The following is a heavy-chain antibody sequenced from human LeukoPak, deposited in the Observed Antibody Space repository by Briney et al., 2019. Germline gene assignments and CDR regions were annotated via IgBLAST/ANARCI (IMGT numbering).Heavy chain of an antibody. CDR3: ARDGGSYNFDY. CDR1: GYTFTNFD. V-gene: IGHV1-46*01. J-gene: IGHJ4*02. Sequence: ASVTVSCKASGYTFTNFDMHWVRQAPGQGREWMAIIDPSGGSTSYAQKFQGRVTMTRDTSTSTVYMELRSLRSEDTAVYYCARDGGSYNFDYWGQGTLVTVSS. CDR2: IDPSGGST. D-gene: IGHD1-26*01.